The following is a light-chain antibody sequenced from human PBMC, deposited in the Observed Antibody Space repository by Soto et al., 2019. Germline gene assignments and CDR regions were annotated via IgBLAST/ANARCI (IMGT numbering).Light chain of an antibody. J-gene: IGLJ1*01. Sequence: QSALTQPASVSGSPGQSITISCTGTSSDVGAYNYDSWYQQYPGEAPKVIIYDVSHRPAGVSNRFSGSKSGNTASLTISGLQTQDEADYYCSSYTSATTYVFGTGTKFTVL. V-gene: IGLV2-14*01. CDR2: DVS. CDR1: SSDVGAYNY. CDR3: SSYTSATTYV.